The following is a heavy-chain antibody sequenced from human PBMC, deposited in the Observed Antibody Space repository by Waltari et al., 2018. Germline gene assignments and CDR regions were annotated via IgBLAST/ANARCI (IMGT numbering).Heavy chain of an antibody. V-gene: IGHV3-64*07. CDR1: GFTFSSYA. D-gene: IGHD6-6*01. CDR2: ISSNGGST. J-gene: IGHJ4*02. Sequence: EVQLVESGGGLVQPGGSLRLSCAASGFTFSSYAMHWVRQAPGKGLEYVSAISSNGGSTYYADSVKGRFTISRDNSKNTLYLQMGSLRAEDMAVYYCARAQSSSYPGFDYWGQGTLVTVSS. CDR3: ARAQSSSYPGFDY.